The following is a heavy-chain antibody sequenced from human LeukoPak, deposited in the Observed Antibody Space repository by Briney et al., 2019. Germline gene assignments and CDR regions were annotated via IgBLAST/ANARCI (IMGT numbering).Heavy chain of an antibody. CDR3: ARDWGSGTTLDY. CDR1: GFTFSNYE. CDR2: ISDNGKAK. J-gene: IGHJ4*02. Sequence: GGSLRLSCAASGFTFSNYEMNWVRQTPGKGLEWVSFISDNGKAKSYVDSVRGRFIISRDNAKTSLFLQMSSLRVEDTAVYYCARDWGSGTTLDYWGQGTLVTVSS. D-gene: IGHD3-10*01. V-gene: IGHV3-48*03.